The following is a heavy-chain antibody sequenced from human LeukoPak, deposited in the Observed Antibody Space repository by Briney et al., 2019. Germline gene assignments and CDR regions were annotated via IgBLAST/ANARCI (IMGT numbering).Heavy chain of an antibody. V-gene: IGHV3-7*05. CDR1: GFTFMTYW. CDR3: VRGFDGYYGFDI. CDR2: INKDGSEI. Sequence: GGSLRLSCEASGFTFMTYWMNWVRQAPGKGLEWVANINKDGSEIYYVDSVRGRLTISRDNAKSSLSLPSVYLQMNSLRVEDTAVYYCVRGFDGYYGFDIWGRGTMVTVSS. J-gene: IGHJ3*02. D-gene: IGHD5-24*01.